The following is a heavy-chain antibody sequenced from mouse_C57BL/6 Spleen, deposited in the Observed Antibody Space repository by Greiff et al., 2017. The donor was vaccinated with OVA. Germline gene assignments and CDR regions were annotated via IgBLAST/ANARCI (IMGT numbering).Heavy chain of an antibody. D-gene: IGHD2-5*01. CDR2: IRSKSSNYAT. CDR3: VRVAYDSNYYCY. Sequence: EVKLVESGGGLVQPKGSLKLSCAASGFTFNTYAMNWVRQAPGKGLEWVARIRSKSSNYATYYADSLKDRLPISRDDSQSMLYLQMNNLKTEDTAMYYCVRVAYDSNYYCYWGQGTTLTVSS. V-gene: IGHV10-3*01. CDR1: GFTFNTYA. J-gene: IGHJ2*01.